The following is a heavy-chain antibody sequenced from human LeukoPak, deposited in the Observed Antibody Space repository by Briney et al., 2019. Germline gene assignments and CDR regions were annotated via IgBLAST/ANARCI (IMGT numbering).Heavy chain of an antibody. CDR2: IYYSGST. J-gene: IGHJ4*02. Sequence: PSETLSLTCTVSGGSISSYYWSWIRQPPGKGLEWIGYIYYSGSTNYNPSLKSRVTISVDTCKNQFSLKLSSVTAADAAVYYCARIGHEDYYFDYWGQGTLVTVSS. V-gene: IGHV4-59*01. CDR1: GGSISSYY. CDR3: ARIGHEDYYFDY.